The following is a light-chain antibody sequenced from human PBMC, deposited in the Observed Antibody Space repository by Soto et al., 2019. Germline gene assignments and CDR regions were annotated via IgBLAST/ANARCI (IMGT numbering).Light chain of an antibody. Sequence: QSALTQPPSASGAPGQRVTISCSGSSSNIGSDSVSWYQQLPGTAPKLLIYNNNQRPSGVPDRFSGSKSGTSASLAISGLQSEDEADYYCAVWDDGLDAWMFGGGTKLTVL. CDR2: NNN. CDR1: SSNIGSDS. CDR3: AVWDDGLDAWM. J-gene: IGLJ3*02. V-gene: IGLV1-44*01.